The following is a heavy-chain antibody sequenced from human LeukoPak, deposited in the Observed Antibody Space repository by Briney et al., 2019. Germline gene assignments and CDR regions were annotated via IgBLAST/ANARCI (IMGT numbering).Heavy chain of an antibody. J-gene: IGHJ5*02. CDR3: PRVSGYCTNGVCYSYNWFDP. CDR1: GGSISSYY. V-gene: IGHV4-59*01. Sequence: SETLSLTCTVSGGSISSYYWSWIRQPPGKGLEWIGYIYYSGSTNYNPSLKSRVTISVDTSKNQFSLKLSSVTAADTAVYYCPRVSGYCTNGVCYSYNWFDPWGQGTLVTVSS. CDR2: IYYSGST. D-gene: IGHD2-8*01.